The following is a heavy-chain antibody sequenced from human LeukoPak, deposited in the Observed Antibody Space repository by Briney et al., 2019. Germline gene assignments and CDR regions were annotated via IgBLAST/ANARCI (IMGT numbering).Heavy chain of an antibody. CDR2: ISYDGSNK. V-gene: IGHV3-30-3*01. Sequence: GGSLRLSCAASGFTFSSYAMHWVRQAPGKGLEWVAVISYDGSNKYYADSVKGRFTISRDNSKNTLHLQMNSLRAEDTAVYYCAKDKRREPTVTTLDYWGQGTLVTVSS. J-gene: IGHJ4*02. CDR3: AKDKRREPTVTTLDY. D-gene: IGHD4-17*01. CDR1: GFTFSSYA.